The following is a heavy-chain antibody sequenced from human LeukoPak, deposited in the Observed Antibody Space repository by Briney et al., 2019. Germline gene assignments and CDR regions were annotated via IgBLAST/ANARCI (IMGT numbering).Heavy chain of an antibody. CDR2: ISSGGNSI. J-gene: IGHJ4*02. V-gene: IGHV3-11*01. Sequence: GGSLRLSCAASGFTLSDYYMSWIRQAPGKGLEWVSYISSGGNSIYYADSVKGRFTISRDNTKNSLYLEMNSLRAEDTAVYYGARVYGYNYYFDYWGQGTLVTVSS. CDR3: ARVYGYNYYFDY. CDR1: GFTLSDYY. D-gene: IGHD5-24*01.